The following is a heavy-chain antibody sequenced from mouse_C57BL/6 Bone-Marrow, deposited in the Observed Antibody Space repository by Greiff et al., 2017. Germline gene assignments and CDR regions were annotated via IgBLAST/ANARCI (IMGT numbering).Heavy chain of an antibody. J-gene: IGHJ4*01. D-gene: IGHD1-1*01. V-gene: IGHV1-82*01. CDR1: GYAFSSSW. CDR2: IYPGDGDT. Sequence: VQLQQSGPELVKPGASVKISCKASGYAFSSSWMNWVKQRPGKGLEWIGRIYPGDGDTNYNGKFKGKATLTADKSSSTAYMQLSSLTSEDSAVYCCARNLHYGSSPYYAMDYWGQGTSVTVSS. CDR3: ARNLHYGSSPYYAMDY.